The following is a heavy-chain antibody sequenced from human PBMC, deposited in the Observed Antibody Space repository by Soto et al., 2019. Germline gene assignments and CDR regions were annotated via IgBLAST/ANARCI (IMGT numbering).Heavy chain of an antibody. J-gene: IGHJ6*02. CDR1: GFSFSTYS. D-gene: IGHD2-21*02. V-gene: IGHV3-21*01. CDR2: ISSRSDT. CDR3: AREETAWPLAYGLDV. Sequence: VGSVRLSCAASGFSFSTYSMNWVRQAPGKGLEWVSSISSRSDTYYADPVKGRFTISRDNAKNSVSLQMDSLRAEDAAVYYCAREETAWPLAYGLDVWGQGTTVTVSS.